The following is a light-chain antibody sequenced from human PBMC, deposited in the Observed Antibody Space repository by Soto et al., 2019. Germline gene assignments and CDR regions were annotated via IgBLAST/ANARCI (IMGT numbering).Light chain of an antibody. Sequence: QLVLTQSPSASASLGASVKLTCTLSSGHSTYAIAWHQQRPEKGPRYLMKLNGDGSHSKGDGIPDRFSGSSSGAERYLTISSLQSEDEADYYCQTWGTGVQVFGGGTTVTVL. V-gene: IGLV4-69*01. CDR3: QTWGTGVQV. CDR1: SGHSTYA. CDR2: LNGDGSH. J-gene: IGLJ3*02.